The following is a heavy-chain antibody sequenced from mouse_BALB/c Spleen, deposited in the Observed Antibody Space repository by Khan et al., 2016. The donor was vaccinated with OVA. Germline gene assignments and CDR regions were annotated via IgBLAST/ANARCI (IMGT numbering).Heavy chain of an antibody. CDR2: ISYSGST. CDR1: GYSITSNYA. CDR3: ARGSNYGYAMDY. Sequence: EVQLQESGPGLVKPSQSLSLTCTVTGYSITSNYAWNWIRQFPGNKLEWMGYISYSGSTSYNPSLKSRISITRDTSKNQFFLQLSSVTTEDTATYYCARGSNYGYAMDYWGQGTSVTVSS. J-gene: IGHJ4*01. D-gene: IGHD2-5*01. V-gene: IGHV3-2*02.